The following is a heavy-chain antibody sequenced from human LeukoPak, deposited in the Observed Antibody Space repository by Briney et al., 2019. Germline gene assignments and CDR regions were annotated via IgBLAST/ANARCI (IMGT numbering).Heavy chain of an antibody. Sequence: GESLKISCKGSGYSFTSYWIGWVRQMPGKGLEWMGIVYPGDSDTRYSPSFQGQVTISADKSISTAYLQWSSLKTSDTAMYYCARQTSIWYVHYYYYMDVWGKGTTVTVSS. V-gene: IGHV5-51*01. D-gene: IGHD6-13*01. J-gene: IGHJ6*03. CDR1: GYSFTSYW. CDR3: ARQTSIWYVHYYYYMDV. CDR2: VYPGDSDT.